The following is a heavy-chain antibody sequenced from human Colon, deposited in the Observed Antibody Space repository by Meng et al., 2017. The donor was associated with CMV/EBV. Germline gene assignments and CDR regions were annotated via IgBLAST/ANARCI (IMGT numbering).Heavy chain of an antibody. CDR2: INHSGST. V-gene: IGHV4-34*01. CDR3: ARGGGWLQL. Sequence: TLSLTCAVYGGSFSGYYWSWIRQPPGKGLEWIGEINHSGSTNYNPSLKSRVTISVDTSKNQFSLKLSSVTAADTAVYYCARGGGWLQLWGQGTLVTVSS. D-gene: IGHD5-24*01. CDR1: GGSFSGYY. J-gene: IGHJ4*02.